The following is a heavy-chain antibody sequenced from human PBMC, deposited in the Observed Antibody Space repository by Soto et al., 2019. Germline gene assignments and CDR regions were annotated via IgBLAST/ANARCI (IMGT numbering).Heavy chain of an antibody. V-gene: IGHV3-30*18. Sequence: QVQLVESGGVVVQPGRSLRLSCAASGFTFSTYGMHWVRQAPGKGLEWVAVISYDGSNKYYADSVKGRFTISRDNSKNTLYLQMNSLRAEDMAVYCCAKAMVRDYGMDVWGQGTTVNVS. CDR3: AKAMVRDYGMDV. CDR2: ISYDGSNK. D-gene: IGHD3-10*01. J-gene: IGHJ6*02. CDR1: GFTFSTYG.